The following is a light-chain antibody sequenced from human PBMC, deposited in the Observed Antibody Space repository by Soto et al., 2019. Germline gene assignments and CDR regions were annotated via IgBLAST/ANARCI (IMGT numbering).Light chain of an antibody. Sequence: DIQLTQSPSFLSASVGDRVTITCRASQGISSYLAWFQQKPGRAPKLLVYAASTLQSGVPSRFSGSGSGTEFTLTISSLQPEEFATYYCQQRKDYPLTFGGGTKVEIK. CDR3: QQRKDYPLT. V-gene: IGKV1-9*01. J-gene: IGKJ4*01. CDR1: QGISSY. CDR2: AAS.